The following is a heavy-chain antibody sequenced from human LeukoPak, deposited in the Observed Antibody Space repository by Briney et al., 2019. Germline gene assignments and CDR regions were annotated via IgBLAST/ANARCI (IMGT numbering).Heavy chain of an antibody. V-gene: IGHV3-30-3*01. CDR2: ISYDGSNK. D-gene: IGHD3-22*01. CDR1: GFTFSSYA. Sequence: GGSLRLSCAASGFTFSSYAMHWVRQAPGKGLEWVAVISYDGSNKYYADSVRGRFTISRDNSKNTLYLQMNSLRAEDTAVYYCARGSTYYDSSGQVPFDYWGQGTLVTVSS. CDR3: ARGSTYYDSSGQVPFDY. J-gene: IGHJ4*02.